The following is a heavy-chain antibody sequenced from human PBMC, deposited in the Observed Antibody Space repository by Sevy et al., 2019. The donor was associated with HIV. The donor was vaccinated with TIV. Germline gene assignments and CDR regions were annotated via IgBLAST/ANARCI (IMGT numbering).Heavy chain of an antibody. D-gene: IGHD2-15*01. V-gene: IGHV1-69*13. CDR3: SGGGGLGNCGGGSCYSGNY. CDR1: GGPFRSYA. J-gene: IGHJ4*02. CDR2: ITPIFGTA. Sequence: ASVKVSCKASGGPFRSYAISWVRQAPGQGLEWMGGITPIFGTANYAQKFQGRVSITADESTTTVYLELTSLRSEDTAVYYCSGGGGLGNCGGGSCYSGNYWGQGTLVTVSS.